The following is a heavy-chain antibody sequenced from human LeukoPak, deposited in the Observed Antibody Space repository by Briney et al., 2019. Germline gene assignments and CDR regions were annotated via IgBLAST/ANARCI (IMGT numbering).Heavy chain of an antibody. CDR2: IYYSGST. CDR1: GGAISSGDYY. V-gene: IGHV4-30-4*01. Sequence: SQTLSLTCTVSGGAISSGDYYWSWIRQPPGKGLEWIGYIYYSGSTYYNPSLKSRVTISLDTSKNQFSLKLSSVTAADTAVYYCARVDVVGEYYFDYWGQGTMVTVSS. CDR3: ARVDVVGEYYFDY. D-gene: IGHD2-15*01. J-gene: IGHJ4*02.